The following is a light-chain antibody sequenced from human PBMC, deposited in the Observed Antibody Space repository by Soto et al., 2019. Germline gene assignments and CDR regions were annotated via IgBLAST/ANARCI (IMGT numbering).Light chain of an antibody. CDR1: QRVNSVY. Sequence: EIVLTKSPGTLSLSPGARARLSCRADQRVNSVYLAWYQHKPGQAPRLLIYGASTRATGIPARFSGSGSGTEFTLTISSLQSEDFAEYHCQQYNNWPQTFGQGTKVDIK. CDR3: QQYNNWPQT. V-gene: IGKV3-15*01. CDR2: GAS. J-gene: IGKJ1*01.